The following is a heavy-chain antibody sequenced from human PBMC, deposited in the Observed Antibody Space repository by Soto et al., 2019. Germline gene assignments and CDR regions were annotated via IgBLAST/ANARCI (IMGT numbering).Heavy chain of an antibody. D-gene: IGHD6-19*01. CDR3: ARDTGYSSGGSNY. J-gene: IGHJ4*02. V-gene: IGHV3-53*04. CDR2: IYSGGST. CDR1: GFTVSSNY. Sequence: EVQLGESGGGLVQPGGSLRLSCAASGFTVSSNYMSWVRQAPEKGLEWVSVIYSGGSTYYADSVKGRFTISRHNAKNTLYLQMNSLRAEDTAVYYCARDTGYSSGGSNYWGQGTLVTVS.